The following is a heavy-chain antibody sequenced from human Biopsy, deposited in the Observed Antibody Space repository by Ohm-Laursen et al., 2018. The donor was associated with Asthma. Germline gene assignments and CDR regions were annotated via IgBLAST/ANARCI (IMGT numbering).Heavy chain of an antibody. CDR1: GGTFGNYA. V-gene: IGHV1-69*13. D-gene: IGHD3-10*01. CDR3: ARVRGDGSGTSIDSYFGMDV. CDR2: LIPVLGTP. J-gene: IGHJ6*02. Sequence: SVKVSCKASGGTFGNYAISWVRQAPGQGLEWMGGLIPVLGTPDHAQMFEGRVTITADESTSTAYMELSSLSSEDTAIDYCARVRGDGSGTSIDSYFGMDVWGQGTTVTVSS.